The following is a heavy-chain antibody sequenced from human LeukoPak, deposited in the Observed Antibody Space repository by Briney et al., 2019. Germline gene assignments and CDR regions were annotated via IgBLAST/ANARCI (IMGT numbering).Heavy chain of an antibody. D-gene: IGHD1-26*01. CDR2: INPNSGGT. V-gene: IGHV1-2*02. CDR3: ARFRATTEPHFDY. Sequence: GASVKVSCKASGYTFTGYYMHWVRQAPGQGLEWMGWINPNSGGTNYAQKFQGRVTRTRDTSISTAYMELSRLRSDDTAVYYCARFRATTEPHFDYWGQGTLVTVSS. J-gene: IGHJ4*02. CDR1: GYTFTGYY.